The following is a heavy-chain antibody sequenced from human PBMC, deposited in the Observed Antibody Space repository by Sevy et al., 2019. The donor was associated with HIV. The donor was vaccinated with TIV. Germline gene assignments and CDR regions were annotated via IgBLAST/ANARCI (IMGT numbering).Heavy chain of an antibody. D-gene: IGHD2-8*01. J-gene: IGHJ4*02. CDR2: FSFGCGKI. CDR1: GFTFSKYN. CDR3: AREGCTKPHDY. V-gene: IGHV3-23*01. Sequence: GGSLRLSCAASGFTFSKYNMSWIRQTPGKGLEWVSTFSFGCGKINYADSVKGRFTISRDDSRNTFYLQMNSLRAEDTAIYYCAREGCTKPHDYWGQGTVVTVS.